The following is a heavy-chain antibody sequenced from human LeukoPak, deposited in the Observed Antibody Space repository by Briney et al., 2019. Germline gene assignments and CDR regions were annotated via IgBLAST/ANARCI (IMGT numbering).Heavy chain of an antibody. Sequence: PSETLSLTCTVSGASVSGKFWSWIRHSPGNGLEWIGLIYYSGSTKFNPSLKSRVAMSVDPSNNQFSLSLNSVTTADTAVYFCGGGGDWLLESWARGPRFIVSS. CDR3: GGGGDWLLES. D-gene: IGHD3/OR15-3a*01. J-gene: IGHJ4*02. CDR2: IYYSGST. V-gene: IGHV4-59*02. CDR1: GASVSGKF.